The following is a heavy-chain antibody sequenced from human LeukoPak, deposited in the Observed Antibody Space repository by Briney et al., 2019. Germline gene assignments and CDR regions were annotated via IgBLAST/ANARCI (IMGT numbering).Heavy chain of an antibody. J-gene: IGHJ4*02. CDR1: GFTFSSYS. V-gene: IGHV3-21*01. Sequence: GGSLRLSCAASGFTFSSYSMNWVRQAPGKGLEWVSSISSSSSYIYYADSVKGRFTISRDNAKNSLYLQMNSLRAEDTAVYYCAREGRDGYNPFDYWGQGTLVTVSS. CDR3: AREGRDGYNPFDY. D-gene: IGHD5-12*01. CDR2: ISSSSSYI.